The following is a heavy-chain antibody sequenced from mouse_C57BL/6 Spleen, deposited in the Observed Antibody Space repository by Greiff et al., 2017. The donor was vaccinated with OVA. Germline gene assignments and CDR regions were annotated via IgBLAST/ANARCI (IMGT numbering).Heavy chain of an antibody. J-gene: IGHJ2*01. CDR3: AREDYGSSYYFDY. D-gene: IGHD1-1*01. CDR1: GFTFSDYY. CDR2: INYDGSST. Sequence: EVKLVESAGGLVQPGSSMKLSCTASGFTFSDYYMAWVRQVPEKGLEWVANINYDGSSTYYLDSLKSRFIISRDNAKNILYLQMSSLKSEDTATYYCAREDYGSSYYFDYWGQGTTLTVSS. V-gene: IGHV5-16*01.